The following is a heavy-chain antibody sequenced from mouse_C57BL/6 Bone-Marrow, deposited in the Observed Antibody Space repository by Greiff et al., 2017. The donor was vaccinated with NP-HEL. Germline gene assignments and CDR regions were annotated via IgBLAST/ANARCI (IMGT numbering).Heavy chain of an antibody. CDR1: GYTFTDYN. CDR3: ALITTVEGFAY. V-gene: IGHV1-18*01. D-gene: IGHD1-1*01. CDR2: INPNNGGT. Sequence: VQLQQSGPELVKPGASVKIPCKASGYTFTDYNMDWVKQSHGKSLEWIGDINPNNGGTIYNQKFKGKATLTVDKSSSTAYMELRSLTSEDTAVYYCALITTVEGFAYWGQGTLVTVSA. J-gene: IGHJ3*01.